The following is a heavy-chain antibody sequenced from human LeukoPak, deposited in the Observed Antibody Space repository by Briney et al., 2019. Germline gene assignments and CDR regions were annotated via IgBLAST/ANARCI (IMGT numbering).Heavy chain of an antibody. Sequence: PGGSLRLSCAASGFTVSSNYMSWVRQAPGKGLEWVSDIYSGGSTYYADSVKGRFTISRDNSKNTLYLQMNSLRAEDTAVYYCARAVDYGDFYPSPFDYWGQGTLVTVSS. D-gene: IGHD4-17*01. J-gene: IGHJ4*02. V-gene: IGHV3-66*01. CDR3: ARAVDYGDFYPSPFDY. CDR1: GFTVSSNY. CDR2: IYSGGST.